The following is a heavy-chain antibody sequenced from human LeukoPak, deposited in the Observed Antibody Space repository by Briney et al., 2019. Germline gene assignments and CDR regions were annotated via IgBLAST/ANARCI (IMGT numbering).Heavy chain of an antibody. J-gene: IGHJ6*02. CDR3: AKDGRECSGETCRSYYYHYGMDV. CDR1: GFAFRSYG. CDR2: MSSDGSTK. Sequence: GGSLRLSCEASGFAFRSYGMHWVRQAPGKGLEWVAVMSSDGSTKYHTDSVKGRFTISRDNPENTLYLQMNSLRVEDTAVYYCAKDGRECSGETCRSYYYHYGMDVWGRGTTVTVSS. D-gene: IGHD2-15*01. V-gene: IGHV3-30*02.